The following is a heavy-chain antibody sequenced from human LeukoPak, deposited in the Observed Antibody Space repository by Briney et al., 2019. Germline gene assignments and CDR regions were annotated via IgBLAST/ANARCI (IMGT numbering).Heavy chain of an antibody. V-gene: IGHV4-34*01. CDR1: GGSFSGYY. Sequence: SETLSLTCAVYGGSFSGYYRSWIRQPPGKGLEWIGEINHSGSTNYNPSLKSRVTISVDTSKNQFSLKLSSVTAADTAVYYCARGPTPTTVTTFDYWGQGTLVTVSS. CDR3: ARGPTPTTVTTFDY. J-gene: IGHJ4*02. D-gene: IGHD4-17*01. CDR2: INHSGST.